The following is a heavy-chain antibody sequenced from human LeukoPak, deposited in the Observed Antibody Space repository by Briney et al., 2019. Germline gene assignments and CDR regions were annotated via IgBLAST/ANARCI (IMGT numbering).Heavy chain of an antibody. CDR3: ARVYFLRTIWYLDL. CDR1: GGTVTGYY. CDR2: VYLSGRA. J-gene: IGHJ2*01. Sequence: SETPSLTCSVSGGTVTGYYWSWIRQPPGKGLEWVGYVYLSGRANYNPSLPDRVILSVDTSKNEISLQLTSVSAADTAVYYCARVYFLRTIWYLDLWGRGALVTVSS. V-gene: IGHV4-59*02. D-gene: IGHD3-3*01.